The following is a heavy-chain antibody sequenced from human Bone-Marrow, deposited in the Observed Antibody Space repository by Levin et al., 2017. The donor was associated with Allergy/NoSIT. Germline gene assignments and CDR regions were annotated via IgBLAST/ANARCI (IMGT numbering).Heavy chain of an antibody. J-gene: IGHJ6*03. CDR3: AKGGDMDV. CDR1: GFPFSTYG. V-gene: IGHV3-30*18. CDR2: ITSDGSVK. Sequence: QAGGSLRLSCAASGFPFSTYGIYWVRQAPGKGLEWVALITSDGSVKFYADSVKGRFTISRDNSRETLYLQMNNLSPDDTAVYYCAKGGDMDVWGKGTTVIVSS.